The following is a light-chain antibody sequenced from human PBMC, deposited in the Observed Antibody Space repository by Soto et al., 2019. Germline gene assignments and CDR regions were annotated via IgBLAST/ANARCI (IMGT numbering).Light chain of an antibody. Sequence: IVLTQSPATLSLSPGERATLSCRASQSVSSYLDWYQQKPGTDPRLLIYDASNRATGIPARFSGSWYGTDFTLTISRLEHEDFAVYYCQQRSNWPLTFGGGNKVEIK. J-gene: IGKJ4*01. V-gene: IGKV3-11*01. CDR1: QSVSSY. CDR3: QQRSNWPLT. CDR2: DAS.